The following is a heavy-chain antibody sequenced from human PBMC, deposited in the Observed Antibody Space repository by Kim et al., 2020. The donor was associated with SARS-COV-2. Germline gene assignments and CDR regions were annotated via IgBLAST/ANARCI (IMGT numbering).Heavy chain of an antibody. CDR2: IYHSGST. CDR3: ARFKRGGSGDWYFDL. Sequence: SETLSLTCAVSGGSISSSNWWSWVRQPPGKGLEWIGEIYHSGSTNYNPSLKSRVTISVDKSKNQFSLKLSSVTAADTAVYYCARFKRGGSGDWYFDLWGRGTLVTVSS. V-gene: IGHV4-4*02. D-gene: IGHD1-26*01. J-gene: IGHJ2*01. CDR1: GGSISSSNW.